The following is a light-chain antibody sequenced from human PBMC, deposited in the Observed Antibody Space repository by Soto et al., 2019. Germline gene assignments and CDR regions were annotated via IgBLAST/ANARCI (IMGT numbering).Light chain of an antibody. Sequence: EIVLTQSPGTLSLSPGERATLSCRASQSAGTNLAWYQQKPGQAPRLLIHGAFTRATGIPARFSGSGSGTEFTLTISSLRPEDFATYYCLLDFRYFWAFGQGTKVDIK. CDR1: QSAGTN. CDR3: LLDFRYFWA. J-gene: IGKJ1*01. V-gene: IGKV3-15*01. CDR2: GAF.